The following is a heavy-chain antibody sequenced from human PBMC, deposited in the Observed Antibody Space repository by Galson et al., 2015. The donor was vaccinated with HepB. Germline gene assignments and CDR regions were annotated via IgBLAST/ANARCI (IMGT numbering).Heavy chain of an antibody. CDR2: IDWDDDK. V-gene: IGHV2-70*11. D-gene: IGHD6-13*01. CDR3: ARMIAAAGKNWFDP. J-gene: IGHJ5*02. Sequence: PALVKPTQTLTLTCTFSGFSLSTSGMCVSWIRQPPGKALEWLARIDWDDDKYYSTSLKTRLTISKDTSKNQVVLTMTNMDPVATATYYCARMIAAAGKNWFDPWGQGTLVTVSS. CDR1: GFSLSTSGMC.